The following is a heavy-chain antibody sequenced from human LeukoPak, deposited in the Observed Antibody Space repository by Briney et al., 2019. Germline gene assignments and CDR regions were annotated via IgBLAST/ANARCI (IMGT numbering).Heavy chain of an antibody. V-gene: IGHV3-30*02. Sequence: GGSLRLSCEASGFTFSSYAMSWVRQAPGQGLEWVAFIRYDGSNKYYADYVKGRFTISRDNSKNTLYLQMNSLRAEDTAVYYCAKVGLTGNYFDYWGQGTLVTVSS. CDR3: AKVGLTGNYFDY. J-gene: IGHJ4*02. D-gene: IGHD6-13*01. CDR1: GFTFSSYA. CDR2: IRYDGSNK.